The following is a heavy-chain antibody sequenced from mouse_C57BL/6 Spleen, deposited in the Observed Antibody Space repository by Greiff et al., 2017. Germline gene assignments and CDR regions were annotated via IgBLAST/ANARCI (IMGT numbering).Heavy chain of an antibody. V-gene: IGHV5-6*01. D-gene: IGHD2-1*01. CDR2: ISSGGSYT. J-gene: IGHJ2*01. CDR3: ARPGNGFDY. CDR1: GFTFSSYG. Sequence: EVNVVESGGDLVKPGGSLKLSCAASGFTFSSYGMSWVRQTPDKRLEWVATISSGGSYTYYPDSVKGRFTISRDNAKNTLYLQMSSLKSEDTAMYYCARPGNGFDYWGQGTTLTVSS.